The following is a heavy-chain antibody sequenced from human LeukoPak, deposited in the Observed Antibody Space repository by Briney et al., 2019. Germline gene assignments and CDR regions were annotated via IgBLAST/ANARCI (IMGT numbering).Heavy chain of an antibody. CDR3: ARQSRTTRDPFDS. CDR1: GGSVSSSRHY. CDR2: IYYSGST. D-gene: IGHD4-11*01. V-gene: IGHV4-39*01. Sequence: SETLSLTCGVSGGSVSSSRHYWAWMRQPPGKGLEWIGSIYYSGSTYYNPSLKSGVTISVDTSSNQFSLTLRSVTAADTSVYYCARQSRTTRDPFDSWGRGAQVIVSS. J-gene: IGHJ4*02.